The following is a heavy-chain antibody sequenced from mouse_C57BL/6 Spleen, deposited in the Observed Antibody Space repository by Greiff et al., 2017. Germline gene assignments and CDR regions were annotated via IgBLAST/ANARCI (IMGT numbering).Heavy chain of an antibody. Sequence: VQLQQPGAELVKPGASVKLSCKASGYTFTSYWMHWVKQRPGQGLEWIGMIHPNSGSTNYNEKFKSKATLTVDKSSSTAYMQLSSLTSEDSAVYYCANFYYDYDGDFFAYWGQGTLVTVSA. CDR3: ANFYYDYDGDFFAY. V-gene: IGHV1-64*01. CDR2: IHPNSGST. J-gene: IGHJ3*01. D-gene: IGHD2-4*01. CDR1: GYTFTSYW.